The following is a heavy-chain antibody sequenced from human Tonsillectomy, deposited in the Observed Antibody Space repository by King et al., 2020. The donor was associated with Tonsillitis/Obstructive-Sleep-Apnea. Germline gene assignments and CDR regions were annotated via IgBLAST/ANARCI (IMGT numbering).Heavy chain of an antibody. CDR3: ARVGDGIVGATFPDY. CDR2: IYYSGST. J-gene: IGHJ4*02. CDR1: GGSVSSYY. Sequence: VQLQESGPGLVKPSETLSLTCTVSGGSVSSYYWSWIRQPPGKGLEWIAYIYYSGSTNYNPSLKSRVTISVDTSKNQFSLNLSSVTAADTAVYYCARVGDGIVGATFPDYWGQGTLVTVSS. D-gene: IGHD1-26*01. V-gene: IGHV4-59*02.